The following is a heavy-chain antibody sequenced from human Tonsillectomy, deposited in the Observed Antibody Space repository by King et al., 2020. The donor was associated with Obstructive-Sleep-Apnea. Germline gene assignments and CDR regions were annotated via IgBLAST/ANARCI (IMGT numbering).Heavy chain of an antibody. V-gene: IGHV3-7*01. CDR2: INQDGSEK. J-gene: IGHJ6*02. Sequence: VQLVESGGGLVQPGGSLRLSCAASGFRFSSFWMSWVRQAPGKGLEWVANINQDGSEKYYVDSVRGRFTISRDNAKTLLYLQMNSLRVEDTAVYYCAGDVEAVEYYYGMDVWGQGTTVTVSS. CDR3: AGDVEAVEYYYGMDV. CDR1: GFRFSSFW. D-gene: IGHD3-16*01.